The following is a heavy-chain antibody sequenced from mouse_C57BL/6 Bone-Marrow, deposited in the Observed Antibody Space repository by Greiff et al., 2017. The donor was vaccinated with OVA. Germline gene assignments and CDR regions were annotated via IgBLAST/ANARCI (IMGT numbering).Heavy chain of an antibody. CDR1: GISITTGNYR. D-gene: IGHD2-5*01. J-gene: IGHJ4*01. CDR3: AREGNYYSNYRVYYAMDY. CDR2: IYYSGTI. Sequence: EVKLQQSGPGLVKPSQTVFLTCTVTGISITTGNYRWSWIRQFPGNKLEWIGYIYYSGTITYNPSLTNRTTITRDTPKNQFFLEMNSLTAEDTATYYCAREGNYYSNYRVYYAMDYWGQGTSVTVSS. V-gene: IGHV3-5*01.